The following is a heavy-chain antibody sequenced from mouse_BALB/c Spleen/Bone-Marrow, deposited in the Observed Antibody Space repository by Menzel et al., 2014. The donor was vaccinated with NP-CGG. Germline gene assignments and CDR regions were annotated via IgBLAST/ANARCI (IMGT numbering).Heavy chain of an antibody. J-gene: IGHJ4*01. CDR3: AKDHGYIDVMDC. V-gene: IGHV1-84*02. CDR1: GYTFTDYY. CDR2: IYPGSGTT. Sequence: QVQLQQSGPELVKPGASVKISCKASGYTFTDYYINWVKQRRGQGLEWIGWIYPGSGTTKYNEKFKGKATLTVDKSSSTAFMQRSRLSSEDAAVYFSAKDHGYIDVMDCWGQGTSVTVSS. D-gene: IGHD1-2*01.